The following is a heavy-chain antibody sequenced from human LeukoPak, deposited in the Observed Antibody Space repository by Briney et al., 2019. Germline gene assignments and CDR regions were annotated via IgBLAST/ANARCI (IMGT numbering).Heavy chain of an antibody. CDR3: AGEPYYYDSSGYYSDAFDI. D-gene: IGHD3-22*01. CDR1: GFTFSSYS. Sequence: GGSLRLSCAASGFTFSSYSMNWVRQAPGKGLEWVSSISSSSSYIYYADSVKGRFTISRDNAKNSLYLQMNSPRAEDTAVYYCAGEPYYYDSSGYYSDAFDIWGQGTMVTVSS. J-gene: IGHJ3*02. CDR2: ISSSSSYI. V-gene: IGHV3-21*01.